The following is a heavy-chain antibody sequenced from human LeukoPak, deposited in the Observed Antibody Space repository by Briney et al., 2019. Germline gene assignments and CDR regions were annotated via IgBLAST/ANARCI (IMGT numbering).Heavy chain of an antibody. D-gene: IGHD6-19*01. CDR2: IYYSGST. Sequence: SETLSLTCTVSGGSISSSSYYWGWIRQPPGKGLEWIGSIYYSGSTYHNPSLKSRVTISIDTSRNQFSMNLNSVTAADTAVYYCAKGAGPPWFDPWGQGTLVTVSS. CDR1: GGSISSSSYY. CDR3: AKGAGPPWFDP. V-gene: IGHV4-39*07. J-gene: IGHJ5*02.